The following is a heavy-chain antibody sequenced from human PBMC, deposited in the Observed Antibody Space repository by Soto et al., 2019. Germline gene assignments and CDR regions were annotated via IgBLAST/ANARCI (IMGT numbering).Heavy chain of an antibody. Sequence: QVQLVQSGAEVKKPGASVKVSCKASGYTFTSYAMHWVRQAPGQRLEWMGWINAGNGNTKYSQKFQGRVTITRDTAASPAYIELSRLRSEDTAVYYCASSSYRKEGGAAYCGGDCYQMGGWFEPWGTGTLVTVSS. J-gene: IGHJ5*02. CDR1: GYTFTSYA. CDR2: INAGNGNT. CDR3: ASSSYRKEGGAAYCGGDCYQMGGWFEP. D-gene: IGHD2-21*02. V-gene: IGHV1-3*01.